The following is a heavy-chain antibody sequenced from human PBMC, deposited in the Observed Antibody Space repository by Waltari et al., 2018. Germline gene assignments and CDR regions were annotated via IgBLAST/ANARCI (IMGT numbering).Heavy chain of an antibody. Sequence: QVQLVQSGAELKKPGSSVKVSCKASGGTFSSYAISWVRQAPGQGLEWMGRIIPIFGTANYAQKFQGRVTITADKSTSTAYMELSSLRSEDTAVYYCARVRGDFSSGWYNWFDPWGQGTLVTVSS. J-gene: IGHJ5*02. V-gene: IGHV1-69*08. CDR1: GGTFSSYA. D-gene: IGHD6-19*01. CDR2: IIPIFGTA. CDR3: ARVRGDFSSGWYNWFDP.